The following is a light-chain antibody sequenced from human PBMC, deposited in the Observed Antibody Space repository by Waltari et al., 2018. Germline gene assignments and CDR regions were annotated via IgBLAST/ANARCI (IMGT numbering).Light chain of an antibody. CDR2: GAS. V-gene: IGKV3-20*01. Sequence: EVVLTQSPATLSLSPGESATLSCRASQSLTKRYLAWYQQKPGQAPRLLIYGASSRAAGIADRCSGSGSGTDFTLIISRLEPDDFAVYYCQQYGSSILYTFGQGTKLEIK. J-gene: IGKJ2*01. CDR3: QQYGSSILYT. CDR1: QSLTKRY.